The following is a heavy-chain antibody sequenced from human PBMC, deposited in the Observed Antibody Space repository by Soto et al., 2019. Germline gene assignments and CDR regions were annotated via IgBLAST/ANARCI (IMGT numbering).Heavy chain of an antibody. CDR2: IYYSGRT. V-gene: IGHV4-31*03. Sequence: SETLSLTCTVSGVSISSGGYYWSWIRQHPGKGLEWIGNIYYSGRTYYNPSLKSRVILSVDTSKNHFSLTLRSVTVADSAMYYCAGVIGGDSEYYFDFWGQGALVTVSS. CDR1: GVSISSGGYY. D-gene: IGHD2-21*02. CDR3: AGVIGGDSEYYFDF. J-gene: IGHJ4*02.